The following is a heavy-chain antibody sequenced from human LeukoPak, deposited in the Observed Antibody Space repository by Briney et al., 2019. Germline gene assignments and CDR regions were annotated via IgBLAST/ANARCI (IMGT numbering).Heavy chain of an antibody. Sequence: SETLSLTCTVSGGSISSSSYYWGWLRQPPGKGLEWIGSIYYSGSTYYNPSLKSRVTISVDTSKNQFSLKLSSVTAADTAVYYCARSWLRKSTPSIYGYWGQGTLVTVSS. D-gene: IGHD5-12*01. CDR3: ARSWLRKSTPSIYGY. V-gene: IGHV4-39*01. CDR1: GGSISSSSYY. J-gene: IGHJ4*02. CDR2: IYYSGST.